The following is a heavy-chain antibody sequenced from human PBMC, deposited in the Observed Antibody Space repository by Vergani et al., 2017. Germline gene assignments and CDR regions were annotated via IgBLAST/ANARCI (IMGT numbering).Heavy chain of an antibody. V-gene: IGHV3-21*01. J-gene: IGHJ4*02. CDR3: ARALRAATYY. CDR1: GFTFSSYS. Sequence: EVQLVESGGGLVKPWGSLRLSCAASGFTFSSYSMNWVRQAPGKGLEWVSSISSSSSYIYYADSVKGRFTISRDNAKNSLYLQMNSLRAEDTAVYYCARALRAATYYWGQGTLVTVSS. D-gene: IGHD2-2*01. CDR2: ISSSSSYI.